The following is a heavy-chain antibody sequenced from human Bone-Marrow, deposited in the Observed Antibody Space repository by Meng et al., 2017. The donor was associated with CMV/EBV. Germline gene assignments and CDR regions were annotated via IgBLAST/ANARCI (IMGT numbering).Heavy chain of an antibody. J-gene: IGHJ6*02. Sequence: GESLKISCAASGFTFSSYSMNWVRQAPGKGLEWVSSISSSSSYIYYADSLKGRFTISRDNAKNSLYLQMNSLRAEDTAVYYCTLGYCSGGSCYTRVQGYYYYGMDVWGQGTTVTVSS. CDR1: GFTFSSYS. CDR2: ISSSSSYI. V-gene: IGHV3-21*01. D-gene: IGHD2-15*01. CDR3: TLGYCSGGSCYTRVQGYYYYGMDV.